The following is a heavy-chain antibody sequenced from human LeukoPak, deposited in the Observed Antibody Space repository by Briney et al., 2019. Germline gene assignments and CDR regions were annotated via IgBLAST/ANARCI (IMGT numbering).Heavy chain of an antibody. Sequence: GGSLRLSCAASGFAFSSYSMDWVRQAPGKGLEWLSYITGSSSSIFYADSVKGRFTISRDNAKNSLYLQMNSLRDDDTAVYYCARDRPNTGYDFDYWGQGALVTVSS. CDR2: ITGSSSSI. CDR3: ARDRPNTGYDFDY. D-gene: IGHD5-12*01. V-gene: IGHV3-48*02. CDR1: GFAFSSYS. J-gene: IGHJ4*02.